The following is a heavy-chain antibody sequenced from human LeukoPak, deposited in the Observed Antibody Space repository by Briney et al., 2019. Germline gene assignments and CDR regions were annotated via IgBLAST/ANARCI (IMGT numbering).Heavy chain of an antibody. Sequence: ASVKVSCTASGYTFTGYYMHWVRQAPGQGLEWMGWINANSGGTNYAQKFQGRVTMTRDTSVSTAYMELSKLRSDDTAVYYCARTNAGNSGGKRYSQHWGEGTLVTVSS. V-gene: IGHV1-2*02. CDR2: INANSGGT. CDR1: GYTFTGYY. D-gene: IGHD4-23*01. J-gene: IGHJ1*01. CDR3: ARTNAGNSGGKRYSQH.